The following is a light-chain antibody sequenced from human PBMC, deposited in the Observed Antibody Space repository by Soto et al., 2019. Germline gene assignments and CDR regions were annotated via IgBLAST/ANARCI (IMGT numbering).Light chain of an antibody. CDR2: AVT. CDR3: SAYTARSTLV. CDR1: SSDVGGYNY. Sequence: QSALTQPASVSGSPGQSIAISCTGTSSDVGGYNYVSWYQQHPGKAPKLVIYAVTNRPSGVSDRFSGSKSGNTASLTISGLQAEDEGDYYCSAYTARSTLVFGGGTKVTVL. J-gene: IGLJ3*02. V-gene: IGLV2-14*01.